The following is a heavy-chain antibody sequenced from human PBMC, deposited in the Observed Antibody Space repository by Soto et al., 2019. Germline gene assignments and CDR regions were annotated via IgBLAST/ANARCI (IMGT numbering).Heavy chain of an antibody. CDR2: IYYSGST. CDR1: GGFISSGDYY. CDR3: ARDTRNEGLGEVLGLNYYYYGMDV. J-gene: IGHJ6*02. V-gene: IGHV4-30-4*01. D-gene: IGHD3-16*01. Sequence: QVQLQESGPGLVKPSQTLSLTCTVSGGFISSGDYYWSWIRQPPGKGLEWIGYIYYSGSTYYNPSLKSPVTISVDSSKNQFSLKLSSVTAADTAVYHCARDTRNEGLGEVLGLNYYYYGMDVWGQGTTVTLSS.